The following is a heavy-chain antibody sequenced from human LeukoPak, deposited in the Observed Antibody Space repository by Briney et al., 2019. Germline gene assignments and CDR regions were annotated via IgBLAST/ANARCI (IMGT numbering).Heavy chain of an antibody. Sequence: PSETLSLTCTVSGGSISSSSYYWGWIRQPPGKGLEWIGSIYYSGSTYYNPSLKSRVTISVDTSKNQFSLKLSSVTAADTAVYYCASHSSGFNWFDPWGQGTLVTVSS. J-gene: IGHJ5*02. CDR1: GGSISSSSYY. CDR2: IYYSGST. D-gene: IGHD6-19*01. V-gene: IGHV4-39*01. CDR3: ASHSSGFNWFDP.